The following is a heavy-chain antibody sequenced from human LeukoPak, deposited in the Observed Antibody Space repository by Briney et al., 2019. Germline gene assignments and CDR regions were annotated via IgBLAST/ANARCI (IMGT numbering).Heavy chain of an antibody. V-gene: IGHV1-3*03. CDR3: ARGESHYYDSSGYFDY. CDR1: GYTFTGYY. J-gene: IGHJ4*02. D-gene: IGHD3-22*01. Sequence: ASVKVSCKASGYTFTGYYMHWVRQAPGQRLEWMGWINAGNGNTKYSQEFQGRVTITRDTSASTAYMELSSLRSEDMAVYYCARGESHYYDSSGYFDYWGQGTLVTVSS. CDR2: INAGNGNT.